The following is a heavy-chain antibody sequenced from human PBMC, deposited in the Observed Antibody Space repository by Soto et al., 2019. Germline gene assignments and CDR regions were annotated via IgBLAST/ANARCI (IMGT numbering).Heavy chain of an antibody. CDR2: ISVPNGNT. CDR1: GYTFTSYG. Sequence: QVHLVQSGAEVKKPGASVTVSCKASGYTFTSYGITWVRQAPGQGLDWMGWISVPNGNTDYAQKLQGRVIVTRDTSTSTAYMELRSLISDDTAVYYCARGRYGDYWGQGALVTVSS. D-gene: IGHD1-1*01. CDR3: ARGRYGDY. V-gene: IGHV1-18*01. J-gene: IGHJ4*02.